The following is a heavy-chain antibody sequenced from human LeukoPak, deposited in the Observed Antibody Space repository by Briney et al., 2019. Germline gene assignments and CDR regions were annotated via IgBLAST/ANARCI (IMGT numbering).Heavy chain of an antibody. D-gene: IGHD3-16*01. CDR2: ISSSGSTI. CDR3: ARDRWGYSYWYLDL. Sequence: GGSLRLSCAASGFTFSDYYMSWIRQAPGKGLEWVSYISSSGSTIYYADSVKGRFTISRDNAKNSLYLQMNSLRAEDTAVYYCARDRWGYSYWYLDLWGRGTLVTVSS. J-gene: IGHJ2*01. V-gene: IGHV3-11*01. CDR1: GFTFSDYY.